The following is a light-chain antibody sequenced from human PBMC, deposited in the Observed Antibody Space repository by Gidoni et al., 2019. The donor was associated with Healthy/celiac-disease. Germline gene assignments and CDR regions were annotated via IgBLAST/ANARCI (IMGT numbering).Light chain of an antibody. Sequence: DIQLTQSQSFLSASVGDRVTITCRVSQGISSYLACYQQKPGKAPKLLIYAASTLQIGVPSRFSGSGSGTEFTLTISSLQPEDFATYDCQQLNSYPRFTFGPGTKVDIK. CDR1: QGISSY. CDR2: AAS. J-gene: IGKJ3*01. CDR3: QQLNSYPRFT. V-gene: IGKV1-9*01.